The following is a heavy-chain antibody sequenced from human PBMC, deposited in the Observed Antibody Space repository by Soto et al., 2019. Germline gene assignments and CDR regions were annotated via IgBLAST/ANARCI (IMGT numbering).Heavy chain of an antibody. J-gene: IGHJ4*02. CDR2: IFTTGTTI. V-gene: IGHV3-48*03. CDR3: ARDKDWAFAY. Sequence: EVQLVESGGGLVQPGGSLRLSCVASGFTFSSYSIVWVRQAPGKGLEWVSYIFTTGTTIYYADSVKGRFTVSRDNAKNSLFLLLNSLRAEDTGVYYCARDKDWAFAYWGQGTLVTVSS. CDR1: GFTFSSYS. D-gene: IGHD3-9*01.